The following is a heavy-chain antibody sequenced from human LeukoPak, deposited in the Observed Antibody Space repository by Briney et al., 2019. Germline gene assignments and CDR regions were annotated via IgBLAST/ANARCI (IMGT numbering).Heavy chain of an antibody. D-gene: IGHD6-13*01. J-gene: IGHJ4*02. Sequence: PGGSLRLSCAASGFTFSSYSMNWVRQAPGKGLEWVSYISPSSSTIYYADSVKGRFTIFRDNAKNSLYLQMNSLRDEDTAVYYCARDLFNQHLVLPSDYWGQGTLVTVSS. CDR3: ARDLFNQHLVLPSDY. CDR1: GFTFSSYS. CDR2: ISPSSSTI. V-gene: IGHV3-48*02.